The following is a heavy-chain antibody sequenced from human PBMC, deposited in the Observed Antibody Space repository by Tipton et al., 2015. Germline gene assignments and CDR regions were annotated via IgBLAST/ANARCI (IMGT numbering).Heavy chain of an antibody. CDR1: GLTFSLYA. CDR3: AKDAEYSDSEPY. J-gene: IGHJ4*02. D-gene: IGHD6-6*01. V-gene: IGHV3-23*01. CDR2: INHSGGST. Sequence: GSLRLSCVASGLTFSLYAMSWVRQVPGKGLEWVSTINHSGGSTDYADSVKGRFTISRDNSKNTLYLQMNSLRAEDTAVYYCAKDAEYSDSEPYWGQGTLVTVSS.